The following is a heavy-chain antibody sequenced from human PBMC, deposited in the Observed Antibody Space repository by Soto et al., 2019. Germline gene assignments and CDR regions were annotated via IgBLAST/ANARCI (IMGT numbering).Heavy chain of an antibody. CDR1: GYTFTNND. CDR3: ARMESFGSLNWFDP. CDR2: MNPGSGDT. J-gene: IGHJ5*02. V-gene: IGHV1-8*02. Sequence: ASVKVSCKASGYTFTNNDVSWVRQATGQGLEWMGWMNPGSGDTGYAQKFQGRVTMTRDISIATAYMELNSPTSEDTAIYYCARMESFGSLNWFDPWGQGTLVTVSS. D-gene: IGHD5-18*01.